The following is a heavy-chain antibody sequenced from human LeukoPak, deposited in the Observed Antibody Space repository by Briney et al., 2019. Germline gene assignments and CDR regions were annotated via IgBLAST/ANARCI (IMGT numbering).Heavy chain of an antibody. V-gene: IGHV4-59*01. CDR3: ARGDYYGSGSANFDY. CDR2: IYYSGIT. Sequence: SETLSLTCAVYGGSFSGYYWSWIRQPPGKGLEWIGYIYYSGITDYNPSLKSRVTISVDTSKNQFSLNLSSVTAADTAVYYCARGDYYGSGSANFDYWGQGTLVTVSS. D-gene: IGHD3-10*01. CDR1: GGSFSGYY. J-gene: IGHJ4*02.